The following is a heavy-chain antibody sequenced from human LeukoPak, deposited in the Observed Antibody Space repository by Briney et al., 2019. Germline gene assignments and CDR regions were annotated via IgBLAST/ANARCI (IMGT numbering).Heavy chain of an antibody. CDR1: GGSVRDNY. CDR2: IHHSGST. CDR3: AGHVSAAAGGR. D-gene: IGHD6-13*01. V-gene: IGHV4-34*01. J-gene: IGHJ4*02. Sequence: SETLSLTCAIYGGSVRDNYWSWIRQPPGKGLEWIGEIHHSGSTKYNPSLKSRVTISLDTSKNQFSLKLNSMTAADTAVYYCAGHVSAAAGGRWGQGTLVTVSS.